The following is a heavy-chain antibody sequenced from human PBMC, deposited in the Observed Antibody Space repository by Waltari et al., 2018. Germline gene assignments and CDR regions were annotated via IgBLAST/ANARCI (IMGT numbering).Heavy chain of an antibody. CDR3: ATLPERFLEWLSLY. CDR2: ISSSSSYI. CDR1: GFTFSSYS. D-gene: IGHD3-3*01. V-gene: IGHV3-21*01. Sequence: EVQLVESGGGLVKPGGSLSLSCAASGFTFSSYSMNCVRQAPGKGLEWVSSISSSSSYIYYADSVKGRFTISRDNAKNSLYLQMNSLRAEDTAVYYCATLPERFLEWLSLYWGQGTLVTVSS. J-gene: IGHJ4*02.